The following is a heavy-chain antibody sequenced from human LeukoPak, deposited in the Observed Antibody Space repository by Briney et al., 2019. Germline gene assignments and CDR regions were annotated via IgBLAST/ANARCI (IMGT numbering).Heavy chain of an antibody. J-gene: IGHJ5*02. Sequence: GGSLRLSCAASGFTFSSYEMSWVRQAPGKGLEWVSYISTSDSTTYYADSVKGRFTISRDNAKNSLYLQMDSLRVEDTGIYYCARDLGTHGGYVDPWGQGTLVTVSS. CDR3: ARDLGTHGGYVDP. V-gene: IGHV3-48*03. CDR1: GFTFSSYE. D-gene: IGHD6-19*01. CDR2: ISTSDSTT.